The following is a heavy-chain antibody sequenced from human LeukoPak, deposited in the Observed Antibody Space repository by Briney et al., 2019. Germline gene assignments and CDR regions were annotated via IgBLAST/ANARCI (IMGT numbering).Heavy chain of an antibody. CDR3: ARGGVDHYGSGTYYLMYYFDH. CDR2: ISGSGGAT. Sequence: GGSLRLSCAASGFTFNTYGMSWVRQAPGKGLEWLSGISGSGGATYYADSVKGRFTVSRDDPHNTLYLQMNSVRAEDTAVYFCARGGVDHYGSGTYYLMYYFDHWGQGALVTVSS. CDR1: GFTFNTYG. J-gene: IGHJ4*02. D-gene: IGHD3-10*01. V-gene: IGHV3-23*01.